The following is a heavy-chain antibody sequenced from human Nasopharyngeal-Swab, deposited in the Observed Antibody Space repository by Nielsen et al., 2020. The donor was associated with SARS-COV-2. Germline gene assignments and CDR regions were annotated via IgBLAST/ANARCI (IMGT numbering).Heavy chain of an antibody. Sequence: GSLRLSCTVSGGSISSSSYYWGWIRQPPGKWLEWIGSIYYSGSTYYNPSLKSRVTISVDTSKNQFSLKLSSVTAADTAVYYCARPHYDSSGYDAWFDPWGQGTLVTVSS. J-gene: IGHJ5*02. CDR3: ARPHYDSSGYDAWFDP. D-gene: IGHD3-22*01. V-gene: IGHV4-39*01. CDR2: IYYSGST. CDR1: GGSISSSSYY.